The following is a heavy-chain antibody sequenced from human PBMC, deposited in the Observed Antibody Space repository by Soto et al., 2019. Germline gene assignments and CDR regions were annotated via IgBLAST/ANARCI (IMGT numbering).Heavy chain of an antibody. CDR2: IWYDGSNK. CDR1: GFTFSSYG. CDR3: ARDRPYDSSGEDSDDAFDI. D-gene: IGHD3-22*01. J-gene: IGHJ3*02. V-gene: IGHV3-33*01. Sequence: GGSLRLSCAASGFTFSSYGMHWVRQAPGKGLEWVAVIWYDGSNKYYADSVKGRFTISRDNSKNTLYLQMNSLRAEDTAVYYCARDRPYDSSGEDSDDAFDIWGQGTMVTVSS.